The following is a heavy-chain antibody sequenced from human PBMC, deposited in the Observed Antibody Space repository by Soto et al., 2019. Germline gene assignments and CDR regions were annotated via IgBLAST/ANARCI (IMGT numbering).Heavy chain of an antibody. D-gene: IGHD1-7*01. J-gene: IGHJ4*02. Sequence: EVQLVESGGGLVQPGGSLRLSCAASGFTFSSYWMSWVRQAPGKGLEWVAKIKQDGSEKYYVDSVKGRFTISRDNAKNSLYLQMNSLRAEDTAVYYCARWGQRSPPPGWNYYFDYWGQGTLVTVSS. CDR1: GFTFSSYW. CDR3: ARWGQRSPPPGWNYYFDY. V-gene: IGHV3-7*05. CDR2: IKQDGSEK.